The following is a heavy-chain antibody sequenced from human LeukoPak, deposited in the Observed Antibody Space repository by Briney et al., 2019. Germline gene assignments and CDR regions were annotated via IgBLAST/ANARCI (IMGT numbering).Heavy chain of an antibody. CDR2: IYHSGST. CDR1: GGSISSGNW. Sequence: SETLSPTCAVSGGSISSGNWWSWVRQPPGKGLEWIGEIYHSGSTNYNPSLKSRVTISVDTSQNQFSLKLTSVTAADTAFYYCARNGNRVIDYWGQGTLVTVSS. D-gene: IGHD3-10*01. V-gene: IGHV4-4*02. J-gene: IGHJ4*02. CDR3: ARNGNRVIDY.